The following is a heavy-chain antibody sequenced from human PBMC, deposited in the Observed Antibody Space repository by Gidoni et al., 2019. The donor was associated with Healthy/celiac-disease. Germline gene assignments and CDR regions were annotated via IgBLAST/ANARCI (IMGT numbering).Heavy chain of an antibody. D-gene: IGHD3-22*01. Sequence: EVQLVESGGGLVQPGGSLRLSCEASGFPFSSYSMNWVRQAPGKGLEWVSYISSSSSTIYYADSVKGRFTISRDNAKNSLYLQMNSLRAEDTAVYYCARAGAYDSSGYSDYWGQGTLVTVSS. CDR2: ISSSSSTI. J-gene: IGHJ4*02. CDR3: ARAGAYDSSGYSDY. V-gene: IGHV3-48*04. CDR1: GFPFSSYS.